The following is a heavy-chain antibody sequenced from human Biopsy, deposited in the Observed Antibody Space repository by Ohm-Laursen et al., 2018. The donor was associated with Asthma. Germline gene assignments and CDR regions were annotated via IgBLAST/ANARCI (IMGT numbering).Heavy chain of an antibody. V-gene: IGHV1-69*13. CDR3: ARKAGSCISRTCYSLDF. CDR2: INSVFGTT. Sequence: ASVKVSCKSLGGTFNTYVIGRVRQAPGQGLEWMGGINSVFGTTTYPQKFQDRVTITADDSTSTVYMELSSLRSEDTAVYYCARKAGSCISRTCYSLDFWGQGTLFTVSS. CDR1: GGTFNTYV. J-gene: IGHJ4*02. D-gene: IGHD2-2*01.